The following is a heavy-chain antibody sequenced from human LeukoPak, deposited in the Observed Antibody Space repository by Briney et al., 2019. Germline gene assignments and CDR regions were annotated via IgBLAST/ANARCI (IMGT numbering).Heavy chain of an antibody. CDR1: GGTFDVYA. CDR3: AKDFAGGPPPHYIAVAGLSFGSVDY. J-gene: IGHJ4*02. CDR2: IFWNSVSI. D-gene: IGHD6-19*01. V-gene: IGHV3-9*01. Sequence: HPGRSLRLSCAASGGTFDVYAMYCVWHAPGEGLGWVSGIFWNSVSIGNADSVKGRFAISRDNAKNSLYLQMNSLRAEDTALYYCAKDFAGGPPPHYIAVAGLSFGSVDYWGQGTLVTVSS.